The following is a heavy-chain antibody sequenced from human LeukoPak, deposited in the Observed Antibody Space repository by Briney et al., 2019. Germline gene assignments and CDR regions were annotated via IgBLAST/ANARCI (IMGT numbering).Heavy chain of an antibody. Sequence: SETLSLTCTVSSVSISSFYWSWIRQPPGKGLEWIGYIYYSGNTNYNPSLKSRVTISMDTSTNQFSLKLRSVTAADTAVYYCAKSSGSDSKYTYCYYYGLDVWGQGTTVTVSS. J-gene: IGHJ6*02. CDR3: AKSSGSDSKYTYCYYYGLDV. CDR1: SVSISSFY. V-gene: IGHV4-59*01. D-gene: IGHD3-10*01. CDR2: IYYSGNT.